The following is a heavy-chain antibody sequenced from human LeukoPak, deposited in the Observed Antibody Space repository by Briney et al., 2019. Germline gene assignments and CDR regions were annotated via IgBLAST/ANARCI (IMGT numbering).Heavy chain of an antibody. J-gene: IGHJ4*02. D-gene: IGHD4-4*01. CDR2: INFSGGTK. CDR3: ARHRDDYTGYDS. V-gene: IGHV3-23*01. CDR1: GFTFSSYA. Sequence: GGSLRLSCAASGFTFSSYAMSWVRQAPGKGLEWVSAINFSGGTKYYADSVKGRISISRDNFKNTLYLQMNSLRAEDTAVYYCARHRDDYTGYDSWGQGTLVTVSS.